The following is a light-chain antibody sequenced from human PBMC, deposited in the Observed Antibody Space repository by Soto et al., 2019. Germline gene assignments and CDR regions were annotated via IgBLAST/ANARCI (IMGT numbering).Light chain of an antibody. CDR3: CSYAGSSTWL. Sequence: QSVLTQPPSASGTPGQRVTISCSGSSSNIGSNTVNWYQQLPGTAPKLLMYSNHQRPSGVPDRFSGSKSGTSASLAINGLQSEDEADYYCCSYAGSSTWLFGGGTKVTVL. CDR1: SSNIGSNT. CDR2: SNH. J-gene: IGLJ3*02. V-gene: IGLV1-44*01.